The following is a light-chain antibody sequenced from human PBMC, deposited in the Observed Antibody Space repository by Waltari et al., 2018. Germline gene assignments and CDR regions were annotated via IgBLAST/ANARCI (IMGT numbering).Light chain of an antibody. CDR3: HQYNNWPPYT. CDR1: QNVNTN. CDR2: GAS. J-gene: IGKJ2*01. V-gene: IGKV3-15*01. Sequence: EVVMTQSPATLSVSPGERATLSCRASQNVNTNVAWYQQKPGQPPRLLIYGASTTATGIPARFSGSGSGTEFTFTISSLQSEDFAVYYCHQYNNWPPYTFGQGTKVEIK.